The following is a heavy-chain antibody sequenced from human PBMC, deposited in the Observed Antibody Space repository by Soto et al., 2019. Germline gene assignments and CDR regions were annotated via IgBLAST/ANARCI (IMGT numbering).Heavy chain of an antibody. CDR1: GFIFSNFW. D-gene: IGHD5-12*01. CDR2: IKQDGSEK. Sequence: VQLVESGGGLVQPGGSLRLSCAASGFIFSNFWMNWVRQTPGKGLEWVANIKQDGSEKYYVDSVKGRFTISRDNAKNSLYLQMSSLRAEDTAVYYCARGVDGYDWTVWGQGTTVTVSS. V-gene: IGHV3-7*03. J-gene: IGHJ6*02. CDR3: ARGVDGYDWTV.